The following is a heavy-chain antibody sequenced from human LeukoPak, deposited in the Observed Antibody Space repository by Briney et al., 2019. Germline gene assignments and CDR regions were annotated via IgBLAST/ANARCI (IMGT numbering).Heavy chain of an antibody. V-gene: IGHV3-23*01. CDR3: AKDLRGGAYSSMPLNWFDP. Sequence: GGSLRLSCAASGFTFNNYAMTWVRQAPGKGLEWVSVVSGSGDNINYADSVKGRFSLSRDISKNTLYLQMNSLRAEDTAVYYCAKDLRGGAYSSMPLNWFDPWGQGTLVTVSS. CDR1: GFTFNNYA. J-gene: IGHJ5*02. D-gene: IGHD5-18*01. CDR2: VSGSGDNI.